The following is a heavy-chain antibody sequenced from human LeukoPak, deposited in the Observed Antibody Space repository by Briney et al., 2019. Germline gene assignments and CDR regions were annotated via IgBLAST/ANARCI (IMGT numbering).Heavy chain of an antibody. J-gene: IGHJ5*02. CDR3: ARGNNANYYGWFDP. V-gene: IGHV5-51*01. D-gene: IGHD1-26*01. CDR1: GYSFTTYW. Sequence: GESLKISCKASGYSFTTYWIDRVRQMPGKGLEWMGLIYPGDSNTRYSPSFQGQVTISVDKSINTAYLQWRYLKASDTAMYYCARGNNANYYGWFDPCGQGTLVTVSS. CDR2: IYPGDSNT.